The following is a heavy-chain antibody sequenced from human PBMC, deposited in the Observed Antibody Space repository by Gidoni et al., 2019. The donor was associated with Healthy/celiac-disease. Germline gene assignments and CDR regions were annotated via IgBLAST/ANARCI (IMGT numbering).Heavy chain of an antibody. CDR1: GFPFSSYE. Sequence: EVQLVESGGGLVQPGGSLRLSCAASGFPFSSYEMNWVRQAPGKGLEWVSYISSSGSTIYYADSVKGRFTISRDNAKNSLYLQMNSLRAEDTAVYYCARDGYYYGSGSYFPLPPYYYGMDVWGQGTTVTVSS. J-gene: IGHJ6*02. D-gene: IGHD3-10*01. CDR2: ISSSGSTI. CDR3: ARDGYYYGSGSYFPLPPYYYGMDV. V-gene: IGHV3-48*03.